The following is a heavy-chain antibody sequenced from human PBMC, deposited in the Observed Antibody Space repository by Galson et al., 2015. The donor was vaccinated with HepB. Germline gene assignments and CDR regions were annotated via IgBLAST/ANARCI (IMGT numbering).Heavy chain of an antibody. CDR1: GFTFSSYS. CDR3: ARVDSSGWYGFDY. J-gene: IGHJ4*02. Sequence: SLRLSCAASGFTFSSYSMNWVRQAPGKGLEWVSYISSGSSTIYYADSVKGRFTISRDNAKNSLYLQMNSLGAEDTAVYYCARVDSSGWYGFDYWGQGTLVTVSS. V-gene: IGHV3-48*01. D-gene: IGHD6-19*01. CDR2: ISSGSSTI.